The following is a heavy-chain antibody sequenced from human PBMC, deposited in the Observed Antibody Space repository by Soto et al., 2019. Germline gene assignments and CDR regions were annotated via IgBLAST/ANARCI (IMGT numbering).Heavy chain of an antibody. CDR1: GDSISDNY. Sequence: SETLSLTCTVSGDSISDNYWSWIRQPPGKTLEWIGYMYYTGSTNYNPSLKSRVTMSVDTSKNQFSLRLSSVTAADTAVYYCARAGVVLLWFGESNNWFDPWGQGTLVTVS. D-gene: IGHD3-10*01. CDR2: MYYTGST. J-gene: IGHJ5*02. V-gene: IGHV4-59*12. CDR3: ARAGVVLLWFGESNNWFDP.